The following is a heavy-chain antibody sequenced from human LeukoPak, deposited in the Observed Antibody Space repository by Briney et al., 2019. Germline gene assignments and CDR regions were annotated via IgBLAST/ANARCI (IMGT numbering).Heavy chain of an antibody. CDR2: ISGSGGST. CDR1: GFTFSNYA. D-gene: IGHD3-22*01. J-gene: IGHJ4*02. CDR3: ARGGYYYPFDY. V-gene: IGHV3-23*01. Sequence: GSLRLSCAASGFTFSNYAMSWVRQAPGKGLEWVSAISGSGGSTYYADSVKGRFTISRDNSKNTLYLQMSSLRAEDTAVYYCARGGYYYPFDYWGQGTLVTVSS.